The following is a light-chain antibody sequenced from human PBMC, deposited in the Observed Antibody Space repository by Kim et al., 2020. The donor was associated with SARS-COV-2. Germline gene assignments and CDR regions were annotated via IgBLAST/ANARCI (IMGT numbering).Light chain of an antibody. J-gene: IGKJ5*01. CDR3: LQNNTYPIT. CDR2: GAS. V-gene: IGKV1-17*01. Sequence: ASVGDSGTITCRASQDIRNDLGWYQQNPGRAPKRLIYGASSLQSGVPSRFSGSGSGTEFTLTISSLQPEDFATYFCLQNNTYPITFGQGTRLEIK. CDR1: QDIRND.